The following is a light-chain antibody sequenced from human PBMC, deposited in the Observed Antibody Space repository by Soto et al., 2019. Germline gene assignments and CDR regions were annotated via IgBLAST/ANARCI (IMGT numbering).Light chain of an antibody. Sequence: QSVLTQPPSASGTPGQRVTISCSGSSSNIGSNTVNWYQQLPGTAPKLLIYSNNQRPSGVPARLSGSKSGTSASLAISGLQSEDEADYYCAAWDDSLNGPYVFGTGTKVTVL. V-gene: IGLV1-44*01. J-gene: IGLJ1*01. CDR2: SNN. CDR3: AAWDDSLNGPYV. CDR1: SSNIGSNT.